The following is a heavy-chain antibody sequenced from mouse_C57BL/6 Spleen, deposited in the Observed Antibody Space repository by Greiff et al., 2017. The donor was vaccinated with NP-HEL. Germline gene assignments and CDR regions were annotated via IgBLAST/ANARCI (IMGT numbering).Heavy chain of an antibody. CDR2: IYPGDGDT. Sequence: QVQLQQSGPELVKPGASVKISCKASGYAFSSSWMNWVKQRPGKGLEWIGRIYPGDGDTNYNGKFKGKATLTADKSSSTAYMQLSSLTSEDSAVYFCAREDDGYYISYAMDYWGQGTSVTVSS. CDR3: AREDDGYYISYAMDY. V-gene: IGHV1-82*01. D-gene: IGHD2-3*01. CDR1: GYAFSSSW. J-gene: IGHJ4*01.